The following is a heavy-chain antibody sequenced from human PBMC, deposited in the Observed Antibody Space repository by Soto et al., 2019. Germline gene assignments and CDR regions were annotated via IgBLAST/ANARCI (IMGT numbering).Heavy chain of an antibody. CDR1: GGSISSSSYY. J-gene: IGHJ6*02. CDR3: ARHQDYYDSSGYYSYYYGMDV. D-gene: IGHD3-22*01. V-gene: IGHV4-39*01. Sequence: SETLSLTCTVSGGSISSSSYYWGWIRQPPGKGLEWIGSIYYSGSTYYNPSLKSRVTISVDTSENQFSLKLSSVTAADTAVYYCARHQDYYDSSGYYSYYYGMDVWGQGTTVTVSS. CDR2: IYYSGST.